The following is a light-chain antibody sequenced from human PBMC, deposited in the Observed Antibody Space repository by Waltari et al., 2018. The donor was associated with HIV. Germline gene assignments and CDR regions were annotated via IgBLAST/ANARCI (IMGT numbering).Light chain of an antibody. CDR2: SNN. J-gene: IGLJ2*01. V-gene: IGLV1-44*01. CDR1: SSNIGSNT. Sequence: QSVLTQPPSASGTPGQRVTISCSGSSSNIGSNTVNWYQQLPGTAPTLLIYSNNQRPSGGPDRFSGSKSGTSAALAICGLQSEDEADYYCAAWDGSLNGHVVFGGGTKLTVL. CDR3: AAWDGSLNGHVV.